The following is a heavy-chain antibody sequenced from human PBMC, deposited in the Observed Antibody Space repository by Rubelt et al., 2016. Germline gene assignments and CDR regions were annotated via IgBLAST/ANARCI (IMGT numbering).Heavy chain of an antibody. V-gene: IGHV5-10-1*01. CDR1: GSSFTSYW. J-gene: IGHJ4*02. CDR3: ARVDGTTPSEY. Sequence: EVQLVQPGAEVKKPGESLRISCQGFGSSFTSYWINWVRQLPGKGLEWMGRIDPNDSETNYSPSFQGHVTISADKSSNTAYLQRGSLKASDTATYYCARVDGTTPSEYWGQGTLLTVSS. D-gene: IGHD1-7*01. CDR2: IDPNDSET.